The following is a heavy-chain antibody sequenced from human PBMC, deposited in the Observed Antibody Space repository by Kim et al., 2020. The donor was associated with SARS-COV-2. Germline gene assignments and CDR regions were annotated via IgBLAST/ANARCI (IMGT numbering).Heavy chain of an antibody. J-gene: IGHJ4*02. CDR1: GFTFSSYG. Sequence: GGSLRLSCAASGFTFSSYGMHWVRQAPGKGLEWVAVIWYDGSNKYYADSVKGRFTISRDNSKNTLYLQMNSLRAEDTAVYYCARELIDYYGSGRALDYWGQGTLVTVSS. CDR2: IWYDGSNK. CDR3: ARELIDYYGSGRALDY. V-gene: IGHV3-33*01. D-gene: IGHD3-10*01.